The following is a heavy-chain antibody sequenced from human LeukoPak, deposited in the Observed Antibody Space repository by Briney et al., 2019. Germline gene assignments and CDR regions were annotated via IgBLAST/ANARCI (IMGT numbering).Heavy chain of an antibody. CDR2: ISSSGSTI. CDR1: GFTFSSYE. CDR3: ARVDNGAVARQYYYYGMDV. V-gene: IGHV3-48*03. J-gene: IGHJ6*02. Sequence: GGSLRLSCAASGFTFSSYEMNWVSQAPGKGLEWVSYISSSGSTIYYADSVKGRFTISRDNAKNSLYLQMNSLRAEDTAVYYCARVDNGAVARQYYYYGMDVWGQGTTVTVSS. D-gene: IGHD6-19*01.